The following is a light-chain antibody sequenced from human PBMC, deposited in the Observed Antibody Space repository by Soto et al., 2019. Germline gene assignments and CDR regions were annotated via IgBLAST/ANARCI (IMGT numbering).Light chain of an antibody. J-gene: IGLJ1*01. CDR1: SSDVGSYNL. CDR3: CSYAGTNTFV. CDR2: EGN. V-gene: IGLV2-23*01. Sequence: QSALTQPASVSGSPGQSITISCTGTSSDVGSYNLVSWYQQHPGKAPKLMIYEGNKRPSGVSNRFSGSKSANTASLTISGLQTEDVAGYYCCSYAGTNTFVFGTGTKVTVL.